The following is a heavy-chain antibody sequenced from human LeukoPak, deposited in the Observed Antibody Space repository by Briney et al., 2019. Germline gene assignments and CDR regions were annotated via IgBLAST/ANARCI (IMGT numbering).Heavy chain of an antibody. CDR1: GASISSNSFY. D-gene: IGHD1-26*01. V-gene: IGHV4-39*01. CDR3: GHSGIYYLFDY. J-gene: IGHJ4*02. CDR2: IYYSGST. Sequence: SETLSLTCIVSGASISSNSFYWGWIRQPPGKGLEWIGSIYYSGSTYYNPSLKSRVTISVDTSKNQFSLKLRSVTAADTAVYYCGHSGIYYLFDYWGQGSLVTVSS.